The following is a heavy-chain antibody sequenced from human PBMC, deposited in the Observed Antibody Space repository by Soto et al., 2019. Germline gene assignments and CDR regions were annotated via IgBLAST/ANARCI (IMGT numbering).Heavy chain of an antibody. Sequence: ASVKVSCKASGYTFTSYGISWVRQAPGQGLEWMGWISAYNGNTNYAQKLQGRVTMTTDTSTSTAYMELRSLRSDDTAVYYCARGSYDILAGYYEGGYMDVWGKGTTVTVSS. CDR3: ARGSYDILAGYYEGGYMDV. CDR2: ISAYNGNT. J-gene: IGHJ6*03. D-gene: IGHD3-9*01. V-gene: IGHV1-18*01. CDR1: GYTFTSYG.